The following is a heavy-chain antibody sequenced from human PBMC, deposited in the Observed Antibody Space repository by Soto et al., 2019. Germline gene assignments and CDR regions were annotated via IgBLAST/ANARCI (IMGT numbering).Heavy chain of an antibody. V-gene: IGHV4-4*07. CDR3: ATRADRVYSYGMEV. J-gene: IGHJ6*02. CDR1: GGSISGYY. Sequence: SETLSLRCDVSGGSISGYYWSWFRQPAGKGLEWIGRISGSGTTNYNPSLKSRVTMSVDTSKNHFSLKLSSVNAADTAVYYCATRADRVYSYGMEVWGQGTTVTVSS. CDR2: ISGSGTT.